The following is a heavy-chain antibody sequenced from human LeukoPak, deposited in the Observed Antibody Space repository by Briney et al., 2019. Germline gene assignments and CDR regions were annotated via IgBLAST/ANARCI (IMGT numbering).Heavy chain of an antibody. V-gene: IGHV4-34*01. D-gene: IGHD5-12*01. CDR1: GGSFSGYY. CDR3: ARGQSGYSGYDYWYFDF. J-gene: IGHJ2*01. Sequence: SETLSLTCAVYGGSFSGYYWSWIRQPPGKGLEWIGEINHSGRSNSNPSLKGRDTMSVDTSKNQFSLKLTSVTAADTALYYCARGQSGYSGYDYWYFDFWGRGTLATVSS. CDR2: INHSGRS.